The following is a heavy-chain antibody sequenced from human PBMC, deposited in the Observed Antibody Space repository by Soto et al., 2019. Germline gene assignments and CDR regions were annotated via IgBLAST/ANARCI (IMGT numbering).Heavy chain of an antibody. V-gene: IGHV3-33*01. CDR3: VRDDCSGGTCYGGY. D-gene: IGHD2-15*01. Sequence: QVQLVESGGGVVQPGGSLRLSCEASGFTFRDYGFHWVRQAPGKGLEWVAVIYYDGSGSDYEDSVRGRFIFSRDISTNTLYLQMNRLRAEDTAVYYCVRDDCSGGTCYGGYWGQGTLVTVSS. CDR2: IYYDGSGS. J-gene: IGHJ4*02. CDR1: GFTFRDYG.